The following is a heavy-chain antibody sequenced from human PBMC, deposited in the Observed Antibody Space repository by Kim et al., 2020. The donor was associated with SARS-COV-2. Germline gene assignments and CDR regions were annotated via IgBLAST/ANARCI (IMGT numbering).Heavy chain of an antibody. D-gene: IGHD3-10*01. J-gene: IGHJ6*02. CDR1: GFTFSSDS. V-gene: IGHV3-48*02. CDR2: ISSSSSTI. Sequence: GGSLRLSCAASGFTFSSDSMNWVRQAPGKGLEWVSYISSSSSTIYYADSVKGRFTISRDNAKNSLYLQMNSLRDEDTAVYYCARDSPLQDYASGSHYYYGMDVWGQGTTVTVSS. CDR3: ARDSPLQDYASGSHYYYGMDV.